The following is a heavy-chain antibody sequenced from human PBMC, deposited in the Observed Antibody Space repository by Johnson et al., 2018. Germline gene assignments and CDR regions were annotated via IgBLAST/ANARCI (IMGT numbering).Heavy chain of an antibody. CDR3: ARSGVGSQYYYHYYMDV. CDR2: FSGRGGGT. D-gene: IGHD3-10*01. J-gene: IGHJ6*03. CDR1: GFTFSNYA. Sequence: VQLVQSGGGLVQPGVSLRLSCAASGFTFSNYAMSWVRQAPGKGLEWVSTFSGRGGGTHFAASVKGRFTISRDNSKTTLALQMNRLRAEDTAVYYCARSGVGSQYYYHYYMDVWGIGTTVTVSS. V-gene: IGHV3-23*04.